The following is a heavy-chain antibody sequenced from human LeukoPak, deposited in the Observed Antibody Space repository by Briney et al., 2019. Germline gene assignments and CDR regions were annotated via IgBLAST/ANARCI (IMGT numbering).Heavy chain of an antibody. V-gene: IGHV3-48*01. CDR1: GFTFSNFG. Sequence: PGGSLRLSCAASGFTFSNFGLNWVRQAPGRGLEWVSYIGSSATVTNYADAVEGRFTISRDNAAKSLYLQMGSLRVEDTAVYYCARGIAGRIATFGVIRGGYFDYWGQGTLVAVSS. CDR2: IGSSATVT. CDR3: ARGIAGRIATFGVIRGGYFDY. J-gene: IGHJ4*02. D-gene: IGHD3-3*01.